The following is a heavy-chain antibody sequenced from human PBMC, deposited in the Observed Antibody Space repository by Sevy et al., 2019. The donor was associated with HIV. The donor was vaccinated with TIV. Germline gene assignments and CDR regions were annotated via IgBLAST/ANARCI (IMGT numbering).Heavy chain of an antibody. Sequence: SGPTLVNPTQTLTLTCTFSGFSLSTSGVGVGWIRQPPGKALEWLALIYWDDDKRYSQSLKSRLTITNDTSKNQVVLTMTNMAPVDTATYYCEHSLDGSGSRYYFDYWGQGTLVTVSS. CDR2: IYWDDDK. CDR1: GFSLSTSGVG. J-gene: IGHJ4*02. CDR3: EHSLDGSGSRYYFDY. V-gene: IGHV2-5*02. D-gene: IGHD3-10*01.